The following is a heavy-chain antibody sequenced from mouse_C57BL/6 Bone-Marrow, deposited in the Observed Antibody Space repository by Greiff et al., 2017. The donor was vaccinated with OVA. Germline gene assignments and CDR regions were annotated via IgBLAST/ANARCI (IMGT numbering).Heavy chain of an antibody. V-gene: IGHV1-50*01. CDR1: GYTFTSYW. J-gene: IGHJ4*01. CDR3: ARDGNYVLYAMDY. Sequence: QVQLQQPGAELVKPGASVKLSCKASGYTFTSYWMQWAKQRPGQGLEWIGEIDPSDSYTNYNQKFKGKATLTVDTSSSTAYMQLSSLTSEDSAVYYCARDGNYVLYAMDYWGQGTSVTVSS. D-gene: IGHD2-1*01. CDR2: IDPSDSYT.